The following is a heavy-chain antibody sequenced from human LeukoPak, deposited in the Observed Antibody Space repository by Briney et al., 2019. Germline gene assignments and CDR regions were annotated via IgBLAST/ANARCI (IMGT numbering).Heavy chain of an antibody. D-gene: IGHD3-10*01. J-gene: IGHJ4*02. Sequence: PSETLSLTCTVSGGSISSYYWSWIRQPPGKGLEWIGYIYYSGSTNYNPSLKSRVTISVDTSKNQFSLKLSSVTAADTAVYYCASGPLLTMVRGVIITYYFDYWGQGTLVTVSS. CDR3: ASGPLLTMVRGVIITYYFDY. V-gene: IGHV4-59*01. CDR2: IYYSGST. CDR1: GGSISSYY.